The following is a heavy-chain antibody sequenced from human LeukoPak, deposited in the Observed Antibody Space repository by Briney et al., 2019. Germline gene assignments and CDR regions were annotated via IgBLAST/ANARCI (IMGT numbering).Heavy chain of an antibody. CDR3: ASGPSGYHNT. CDR2: ISGSGGRT. D-gene: IGHD5-12*01. CDR1: GFTFSSYA. J-gene: IGHJ4*02. Sequence: SGGSLRLSCAASGFTFSSYAMTWVRQAPGKGLEWVSAISGSGGRTHYADSVKGRFTISRDNSKNTLYLQMNSLRAEDTAVYYCASGPSGYHNTGGQGTLVTVSS. V-gene: IGHV3-23*01.